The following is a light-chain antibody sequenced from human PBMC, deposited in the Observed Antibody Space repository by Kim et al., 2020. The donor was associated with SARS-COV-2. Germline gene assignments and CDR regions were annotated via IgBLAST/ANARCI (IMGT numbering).Light chain of an antibody. CDR2: GAS. J-gene: IGKJ4*01. Sequence: IVLTQSPGTLSLSPGERATLSCRASQSVSSTYFAWYQQKPGQAPRLLIYGASSRATGIPDRFSGSGSGTDFTLTISRLEPEDFAVYYCQQYGNSRLTFGGGTKVEIK. CDR3: QQYGNSRLT. CDR1: QSVSSTY. V-gene: IGKV3-20*01.